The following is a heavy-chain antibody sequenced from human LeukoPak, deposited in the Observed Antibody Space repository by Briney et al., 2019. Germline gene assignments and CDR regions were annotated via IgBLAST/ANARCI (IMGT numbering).Heavy chain of an antibody. Sequence: PGGSLRLSCAASGFTFSSYGMHWVRQAPGKGLEWVAVIWYDGSNKYYADSVKGRFTISRDNSKNTLYLQMNSLRAEDTAVYYCAKALWFGESPYWYFDLWGRGTLVTVSS. CDR3: AKALWFGESPYWYFDL. CDR1: GFTFSSYG. CDR2: IWYDGSNK. V-gene: IGHV3-33*06. J-gene: IGHJ2*01. D-gene: IGHD3-10*01.